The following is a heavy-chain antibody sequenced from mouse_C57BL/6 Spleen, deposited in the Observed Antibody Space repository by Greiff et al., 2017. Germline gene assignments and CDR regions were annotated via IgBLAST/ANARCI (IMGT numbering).Heavy chain of an antibody. J-gene: IGHJ3*01. V-gene: IGHV1-5*01. D-gene: IGHD1-1*01. Sequence: EVQLQQSGTVLARPGASVKMSCKTSGYTFTSYWMHWVKQRPGQGLEWIGAIYPGNSDTSYNQKFKGKAKLTAVTSASTAYMELSSLTNEDSAVYDCTRDYGSGYVVGFAYWGQGTLVTVSA. CDR1: GYTFTSYW. CDR3: TRDYGSGYVVGFAY. CDR2: IYPGNSDT.